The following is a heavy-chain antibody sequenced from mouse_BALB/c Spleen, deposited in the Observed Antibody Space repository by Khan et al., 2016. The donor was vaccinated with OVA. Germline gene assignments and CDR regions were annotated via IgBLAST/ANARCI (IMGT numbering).Heavy chain of an antibody. CDR3: ARAYYANYREAMDY. Sequence: QAHLKVLGPGLVAPSQSLSITCTVLGFSLTGYGVNWVRQPPGKGLEWLGMIWGDGSTDYNSALKSRLSITKDTSKRQVFLKMNSLQTDDTARYYCARAYYANYREAMDYWGQGNSVTVSS. CDR2: IWGDGST. J-gene: IGHJ4*01. V-gene: IGHV2-6-7*01. CDR1: GFSLTGYG. D-gene: IGHD2-10*01.